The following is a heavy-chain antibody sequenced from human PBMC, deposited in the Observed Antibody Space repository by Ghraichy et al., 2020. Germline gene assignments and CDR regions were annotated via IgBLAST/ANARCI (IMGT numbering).Heavy chain of an antibody. CDR2: MNPNSGNT. Sequence: ASVKVSCKASGYIFTDYDITWVRQASGHGLEWMGWMNPNSGNTGLVYKFRGRVTMTSDTTIGTAYMELSSLRPDDTAVYYCARGIRNHLFSALWGHGTLVTISS. CDR3: ARGIRNHLFSAL. J-gene: IGHJ4*01. CDR1: GYIFTDYD. V-gene: IGHV1-8*01. D-gene: IGHD1-14*01.